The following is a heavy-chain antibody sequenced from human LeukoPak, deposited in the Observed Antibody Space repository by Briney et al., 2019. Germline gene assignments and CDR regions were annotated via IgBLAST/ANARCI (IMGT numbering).Heavy chain of an antibody. Sequence: VKVSCKASGYTFTSYDINWVRQATGQGLEWMGWMSPNSGNTGYAQKFQGRVTMTRSTSMSTAYMELSSLRSEDTAVYYCARGPPNWGYDYWGQGTLVTVSS. CDR2: MSPNSGNT. CDR3: ARGPPNWGYDY. D-gene: IGHD7-27*01. V-gene: IGHV1-8*01. CDR1: GYTFTSYD. J-gene: IGHJ4*02.